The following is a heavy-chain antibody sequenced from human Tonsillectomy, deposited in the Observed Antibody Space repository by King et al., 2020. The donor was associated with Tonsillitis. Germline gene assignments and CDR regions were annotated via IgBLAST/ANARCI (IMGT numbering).Heavy chain of an antibody. CDR3: ARLRYDYFWGSYRYPFDY. CDR1: GGSISNNNYY. J-gene: IGHJ4*02. D-gene: IGHD3-16*02. Sequence: QLQESGPGLVKPSETLSLTCTVSGGSISNNNYYWGWIRQPPGKGLEGIGSIYYSGSTYYNPSLKSLGTISVDTSKNQFSLKLSSVTAADTAVYYCARLRYDYFWGSYRYPFDYWGQGTLVTVSS. CDR2: IYYSGST. V-gene: IGHV4-39*01.